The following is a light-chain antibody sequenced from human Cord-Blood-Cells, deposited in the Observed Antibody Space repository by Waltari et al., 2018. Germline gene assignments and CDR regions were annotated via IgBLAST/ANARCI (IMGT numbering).Light chain of an antibody. V-gene: IGLV2-8*01. CDR1: SSDVAAHNS. CDR3: SSYAGSNNYV. J-gene: IGLJ1*01. CDR2: EVS. Sequence: QSALTHPPSASGSPAPSVTISCTGTSSDVAAHNSVPWYQQHPGKAPKLMTYEVSKRPSGVPDRFSGSKSGNTASLTVSGLQAEDEADYYCSSYAGSNNYVFGTGTKVTVL.